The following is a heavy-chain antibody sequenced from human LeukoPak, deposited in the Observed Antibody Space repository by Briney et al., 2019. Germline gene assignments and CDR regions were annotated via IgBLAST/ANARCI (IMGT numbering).Heavy chain of an antibody. J-gene: IGHJ4*02. V-gene: IGHV4-59*01. CDR1: GGSISSYY. Sequence: SETLSLTCTVSGGSISSYYWSWIRQPPGKGLEGIGYIYYSGSTNYNPSLKSRVTISVDTSNNQFSLKLSSVTAADTAVYYCARGRARYFDWLLSQYYFDYWGQGTLVTVSS. CDR2: IYYSGST. CDR3: ARGRARYFDWLLSQYYFDY. D-gene: IGHD3-9*01.